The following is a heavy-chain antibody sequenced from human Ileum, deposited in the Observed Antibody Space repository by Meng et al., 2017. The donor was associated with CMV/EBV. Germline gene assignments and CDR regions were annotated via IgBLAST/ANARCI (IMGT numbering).Heavy chain of an antibody. D-gene: IGHD3-3*01. J-gene: IGHJ4*02. CDR1: SGAFSEYK. CDR2: ISHVGDT. CDR3: ARASPQRRFLSY. V-gene: IGHV4-34*01. Sequence: VQPTPWGPGLLKLSEDLPPMSAVYSGAFSEYKWTWIRQPPGKGLEWIGEISHVGDTNYNPSLRGRVTISVDMSKKQFSLNLASVTAADTAIYYCARASPQRRFLSYWGQGTLVTVSS.